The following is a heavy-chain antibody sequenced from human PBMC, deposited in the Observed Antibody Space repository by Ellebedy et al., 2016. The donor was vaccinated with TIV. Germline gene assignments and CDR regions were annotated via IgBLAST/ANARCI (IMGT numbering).Heavy chain of an antibody. J-gene: IGHJ5*02. V-gene: IGHV1-2*02. CDR2: LISNTGVT. CDR3: ARDFRQNWNDPTGVWFDP. CDR1: GYTFADYY. Sequence: AASVKDSCKPSGYTFADYYIHWVRQAPGQGLEWMGWLISNTGVTHYAQNFQGRVTMTSDKSISAAYMELNILMSDDTAIYYCARDFRQNWNDPTGVWFDPWGQGTLVTVSS. D-gene: IGHD1-1*01.